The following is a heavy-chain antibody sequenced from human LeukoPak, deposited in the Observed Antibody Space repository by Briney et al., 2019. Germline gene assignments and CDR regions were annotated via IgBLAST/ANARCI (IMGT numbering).Heavy chain of an antibody. Sequence: SETLSHTCTVSGGPISNDYWSWIRQAAGKELEWIGRIYTRGSTNYNPSLKSRVTISLDKSKKQFSLNLNSVTAADTAVYYCARGGTYGSGRNQHTTLDYWGQGTVVTASS. CDR1: GGPISNDY. V-gene: IGHV4-4*07. J-gene: IGHJ4*02. CDR2: IYTRGST. CDR3: ARGGTYGSGRNQHTTLDY. D-gene: IGHD3-10*01.